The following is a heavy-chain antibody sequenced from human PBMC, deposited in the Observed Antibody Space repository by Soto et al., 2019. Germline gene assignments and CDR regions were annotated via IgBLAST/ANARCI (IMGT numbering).Heavy chain of an antibody. J-gene: IGHJ4*02. CDR1: GGSFSGYY. CDR3: ARFEFTVNAIDY. Sequence: SETLSLTCAVYGGSFSGYYWSWIRQPPGKGLEWIGEINHSGSTNYNPSLKSRVTISVDTSKNQFSLKLSSVTAADTAVYYCARFEFTVNAIDYWGQGTLVTVSS. V-gene: IGHV4-34*01. D-gene: IGHD2-21*01. CDR2: INHSGST.